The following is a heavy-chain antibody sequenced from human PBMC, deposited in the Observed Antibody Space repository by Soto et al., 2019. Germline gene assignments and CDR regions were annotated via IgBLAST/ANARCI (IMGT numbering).Heavy chain of an antibody. CDR1: GGSITSSSYY. CDR2: VYHTGRT. CDR3: ARDFAYFDS. J-gene: IGHJ4*02. V-gene: IGHV4-61*05. Sequence: SETLSLTCTVSGGSITSSSYYWGWIRQPPGKGLEWIGYVYHTGRTSYNPSLKSRVSISMDTSKNQFSLNLDSVTAADTAVYFCARDFAYFDSWGQGTLVTVSS. D-gene: IGHD3-3*01.